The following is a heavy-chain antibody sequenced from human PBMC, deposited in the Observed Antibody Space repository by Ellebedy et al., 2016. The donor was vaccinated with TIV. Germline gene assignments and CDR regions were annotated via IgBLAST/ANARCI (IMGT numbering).Heavy chain of an antibody. D-gene: IGHD1-14*01. Sequence: GESLKISCAASGFLFSDYAMSWVRQAPGKGLEWVSHLSDSTYYADSVKGRFTISRDNSKNTLYLQMNSLRAEDTAIYYCAKGRSGTYIHHAFDYWGQGTLVTVPS. CDR2: LSDST. V-gene: IGHV3-23*01. CDR3: AKGRSGTYIHHAFDY. CDR1: GFLFSDYA. J-gene: IGHJ4*02.